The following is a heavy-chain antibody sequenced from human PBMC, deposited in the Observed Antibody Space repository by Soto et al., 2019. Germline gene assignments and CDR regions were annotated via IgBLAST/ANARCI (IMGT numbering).Heavy chain of an antibody. CDR1: GFTFSSYA. CDR3: AKDRSTVDYQYGMDV. V-gene: IGHV3-23*01. D-gene: IGHD4-17*01. Sequence: EVQLLESGGGLVQPGGSLRLSCAASGFTFSSYAMTWVRQAPGKGLEWVSGISGGGGSTYYADSVKGRFTISRDNSKNTLFLQMNSLRAEDTAVYYCAKDRSTVDYQYGMDVWGQGTTVTVSS. J-gene: IGHJ6*02. CDR2: ISGGGGST.